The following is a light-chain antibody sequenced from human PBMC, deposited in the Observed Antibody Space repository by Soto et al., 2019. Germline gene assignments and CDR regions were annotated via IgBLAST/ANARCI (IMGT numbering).Light chain of an antibody. J-gene: IGKJ4*01. CDR3: HQRNSFPLT. CDR2: DVS. Sequence: EIVLTQSPATLSLSPGERATLSCRASQSVTSCLAWYQHKPGRAPRLLIYDVSHRATGIPARFSGSGSGTDFPRTISRLEPEDFADYYCHQRNSFPLTFGGGTNVEIK. CDR1: QSVTSC. V-gene: IGKV3-11*01.